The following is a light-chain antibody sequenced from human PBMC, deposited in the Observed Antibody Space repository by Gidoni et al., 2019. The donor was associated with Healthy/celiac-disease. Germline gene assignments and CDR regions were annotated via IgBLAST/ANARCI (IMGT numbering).Light chain of an antibody. Sequence: QSALTQPASVSGSLGQSLTISCTGTSSDVGSYNLVSWYQQHPGKAPKLMIYEVTKRPSGVSNRFSGSKSGNTASLTISGLQAEDEGDYYCSSYAGSLFGGGTKLTVL. CDR1: SSDVGSYNL. J-gene: IGLJ2*01. V-gene: IGLV2-23*02. CDR3: SSYAGSL. CDR2: EVT.